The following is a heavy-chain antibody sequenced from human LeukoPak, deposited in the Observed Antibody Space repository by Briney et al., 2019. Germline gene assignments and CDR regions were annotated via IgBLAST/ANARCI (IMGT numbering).Heavy chain of an antibody. V-gene: IGHV3-30*02. CDR2: IRYDGSNE. J-gene: IGHJ4*02. CDR1: GFTFSSYG. CDR3: AKGGSYYSSFDY. D-gene: IGHD1-26*01. Sequence: GGSLRLSCAASGFTFSSYGMHWVRQAPGKGLEWVAFIRYDGSNEYYADSVKGRFTISRDNSKNTLYLQMNSLRAEDTAVYYCAKGGSYYSSFDYWGQGTLVTVSS.